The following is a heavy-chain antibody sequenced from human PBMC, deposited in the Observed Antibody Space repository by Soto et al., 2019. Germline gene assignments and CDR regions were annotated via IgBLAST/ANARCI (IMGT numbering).Heavy chain of an antibody. J-gene: IGHJ4*02. V-gene: IGHV4-34*09. Sequence: SETLSLTCALYCGSFIAYYWSWIRQPPGKGLEWIGEINHSGGTSYNPSLKSRVTISVDTSKSQFSLKLSSVTAAGTAVYYCARDPSPGIAAAGNHFDYWGQGTLVTVSS. CDR3: ARDPSPGIAAAGNHFDY. CDR2: INHSGGT. D-gene: IGHD6-13*01. CDR1: CGSFIAYY.